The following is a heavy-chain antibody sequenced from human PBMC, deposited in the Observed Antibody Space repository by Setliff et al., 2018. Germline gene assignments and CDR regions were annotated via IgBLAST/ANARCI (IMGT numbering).Heavy chain of an antibody. D-gene: IGHD3-10*01. CDR3: ARQRYYGSGLLTYIDV. J-gene: IGHJ6*03. CDR2: IHYSGST. Sequence: PSETLSLTCTVSGDSISGDYWSWIRQPPGKGLEWIGFIHYSGSTNYNPSLKSRVTISIDTSQQFSLKLRSVTAADTAVYYCARQRYYGSGLLTYIDVWGRGTTVTVSS. CDR1: GDSISGDY. V-gene: IGHV4-59*08.